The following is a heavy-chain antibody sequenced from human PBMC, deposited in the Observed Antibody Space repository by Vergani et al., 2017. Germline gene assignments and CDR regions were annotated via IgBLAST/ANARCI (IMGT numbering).Heavy chain of an antibody. D-gene: IGHD2/OR15-2a*01. CDR1: GFTFRNSA. V-gene: IGHV3-23*04. CDR2: ISGPGLST. J-gene: IGHJ4*01. CDR3: VKEKIDLGSYFFDS. Sequence: EVQLVESGGGLVQSGGSLRLSCAASGFTFRNSAVSWVRQAPGRGLAWVSSISGPGLSTYYADSVKGRFSISRDNSKNTVFLQMHNLRAEDTAIYYCVKEKIDLGSYFFDSWGHGILVTVAS.